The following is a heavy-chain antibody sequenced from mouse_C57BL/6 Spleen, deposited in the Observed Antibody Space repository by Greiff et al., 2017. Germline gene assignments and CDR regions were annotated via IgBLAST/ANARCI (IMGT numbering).Heavy chain of an antibody. CDR2: ISDGGSYT. Sequence: EVKLVESGGGLVKPGGSLKLSCAASGFTFSSYAMSWVRQTPEKRLEWVAPISDGGSYTYYPANVTGRFTISRANAKNNLYLQMSHLKSEDTAMYYCARDGGGSDYGGQGTTLTVSS. J-gene: IGHJ2*01. D-gene: IGHD3-1*01. CDR1: GFTFSSYA. V-gene: IGHV5-4*01. CDR3: ARDGGGSDY.